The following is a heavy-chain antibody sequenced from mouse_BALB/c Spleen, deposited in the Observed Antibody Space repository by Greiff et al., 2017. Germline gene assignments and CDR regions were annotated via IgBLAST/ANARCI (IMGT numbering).Heavy chain of an antibody. Sequence: VQLVESGSVLVRPGASVKLSCKASGYTFTSSWMHWAKQRPGQGLEWIGEIHPNSGNTNYNEKFKGKATLTVDTSSSTAYVDLSSLTSEDSAVYYCARGDGYYAMDYWGQGTSVTVSS. D-gene: IGHD3-3*01. CDR3: ARGDGYYAMDY. CDR1: GYTFTSSW. CDR2: IHPNSGNT. J-gene: IGHJ4*01. V-gene: IGHV1S130*01.